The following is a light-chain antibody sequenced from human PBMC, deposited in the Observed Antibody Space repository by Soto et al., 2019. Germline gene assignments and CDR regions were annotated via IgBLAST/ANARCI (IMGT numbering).Light chain of an antibody. Sequence: EIVLTQSPGTLSLSPRERATLSCRASQRISSRNLAWYQQKPGQAPRLLIYGTSSRATGIPDRFSGSGSVTDFTLTINRLEPEDFAVYYCQQDYSYPRTFGQGTKLDIK. J-gene: IGKJ1*01. CDR2: GTS. V-gene: IGKV3-20*01. CDR3: QQDYSYPRT. CDR1: QRISSRN.